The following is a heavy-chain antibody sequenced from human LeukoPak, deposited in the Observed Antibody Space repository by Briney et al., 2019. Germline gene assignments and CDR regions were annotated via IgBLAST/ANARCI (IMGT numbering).Heavy chain of an antibody. CDR2: ISGRGGST. Sequence: GGSLRLSCAASGFTFSSYGMSWVRQAPGKGLEWVGAISGRGGSTYYADSVKGRFTISRDNSKNTLYLQMNSLRAEDTAVYYCAREGYYYDSSGYYYDYWGQGTLVTVPS. J-gene: IGHJ4*02. V-gene: IGHV3-23*01. CDR3: AREGYYYDSSGYYYDY. D-gene: IGHD3-22*01. CDR1: GFTFSSYG.